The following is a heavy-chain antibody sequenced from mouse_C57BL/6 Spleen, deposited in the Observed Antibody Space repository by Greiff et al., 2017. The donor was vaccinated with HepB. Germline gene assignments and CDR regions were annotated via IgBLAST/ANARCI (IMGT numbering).Heavy chain of an antibody. Sequence: QVQLQQSGAELVRPGASVTLSCKASGYTFTDYEMHWVKQTPVHGLEWIGAIDPETGGTAYNQKFKGKAILTADKSSSTAYMELRSLTSEDSAVYYCTRRAYSNYSYYAMDYWGQGTSVTVSS. CDR2: IDPETGGT. CDR3: TRRAYSNYSYYAMDY. D-gene: IGHD2-5*01. CDR1: GYTFTDYE. V-gene: IGHV1-15*01. J-gene: IGHJ4*01.